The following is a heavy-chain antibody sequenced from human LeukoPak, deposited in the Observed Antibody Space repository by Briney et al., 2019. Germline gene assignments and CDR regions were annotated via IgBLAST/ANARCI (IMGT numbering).Heavy chain of an antibody. D-gene: IGHD6-6*01. Sequence: GESLKISCKGSGYSSTSYWIGWVRQMPGKGLEWMGIIYPGDSDTRYSPSFQGQVTISADKSISTAYLQWSSLKASDTAMYYCARPGLGESSSYDAFDIWGQGTMVTVSS. V-gene: IGHV5-51*01. J-gene: IGHJ3*02. CDR3: ARPGLGESSSYDAFDI. CDR2: IYPGDSDT. CDR1: GYSSTSYW.